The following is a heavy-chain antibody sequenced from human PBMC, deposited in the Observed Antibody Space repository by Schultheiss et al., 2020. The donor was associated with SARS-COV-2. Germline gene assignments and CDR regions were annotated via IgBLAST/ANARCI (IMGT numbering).Heavy chain of an antibody. CDR3: ARGQGYSSGWYAFKY. CDR1: GYSFTSYW. V-gene: IGHV5-51*01. CDR2: IYPGDSDT. Sequence: KVSCKGSGYSFTSYWIGWVRQMPGKGLEWMGIIYPGDSDTRYSPSFQGQVTISADKSISTAYLQWSSLKASDTAMYYCARGQGYSSGWYAFKYWGQGTLVTVSS. J-gene: IGHJ4*02. D-gene: IGHD6-19*01.